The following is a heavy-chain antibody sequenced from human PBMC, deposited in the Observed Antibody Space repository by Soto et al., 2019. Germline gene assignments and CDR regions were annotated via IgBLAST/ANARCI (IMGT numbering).Heavy chain of an antibody. J-gene: IGHJ6*02. D-gene: IGHD6-19*01. V-gene: IGHV6-1*01. CDR3: ARGVGGWYSRGDYYYGMDV. CDR1: GDRVSSNSSA. Sequence: SQTLSLTCAISGDRVSSNSSAWNWIRQSPSRGLEGLGRTYYRSKWYNDYAVSVERRITIKPATSKNQFSLQLNSVSPDDTAVYSCARGVGGWYSRGDYYYGMDVWRQGTTVTVSS. CDR2: TYYRSKWYN.